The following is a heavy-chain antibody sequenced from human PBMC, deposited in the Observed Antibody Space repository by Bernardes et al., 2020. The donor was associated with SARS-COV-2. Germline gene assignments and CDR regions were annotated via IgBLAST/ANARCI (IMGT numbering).Heavy chain of an antibody. D-gene: IGHD2-8*01. CDR3: ARPYCTNGVCYSYYYYYGMDV. CDR1: GFTFSSYS. V-gene: IGHV3-48*02. J-gene: IGHJ6*02. Sequence: GSLRLSCAASGFTFSSYSMNWVRQAPGKGLEWVSYISSSSSTIYYADSVKGRFTISRDNAKNSLYLQMNSLRDEDTAVYYCARPYCTNGVCYSYYYYYGMDVWGQGTTVTVSS. CDR2: ISSSSSTI.